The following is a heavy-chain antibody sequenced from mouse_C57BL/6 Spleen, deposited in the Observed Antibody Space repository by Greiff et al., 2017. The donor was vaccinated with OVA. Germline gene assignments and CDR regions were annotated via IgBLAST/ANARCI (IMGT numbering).Heavy chain of an antibody. D-gene: IGHD1-1*02. J-gene: IGHJ4*01. CDR1: GYTFTSYW. CDR2: IDPSDSYT. Sequence: QVQLQQSGAELVMPGASVKLSCKASGYTFTSYWMHWVKQRPGQGLEWIGEIDPSDSYTNYNQKFKGKSTLTVDKSSSTAYMQLSSLTSEDSAVYYCARGGPDAMDYWGQGTSVTVSS. CDR3: ARGGPDAMDY. V-gene: IGHV1-69*01.